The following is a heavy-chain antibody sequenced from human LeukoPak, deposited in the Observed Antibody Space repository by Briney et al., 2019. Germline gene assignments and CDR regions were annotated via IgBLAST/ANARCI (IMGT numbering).Heavy chain of an antibody. J-gene: IGHJ5*02. V-gene: IGHV4-34*01. CDR1: GTSFNDYF. Sequence: SETLSLTCAVYGTSFNDYFWSWIRQSPGKGLEWIADINPSGSANYNPSLKSRVTISLDTSNTQFSLKLRSVTAADTAVYYCARQSPPARYDSVWGSYRFPWFDPWGQGTPVTVSS. CDR3: ARQSPPARYDSVWGSYRFPWFDP. D-gene: IGHD3-16*02. CDR2: INPSGSA.